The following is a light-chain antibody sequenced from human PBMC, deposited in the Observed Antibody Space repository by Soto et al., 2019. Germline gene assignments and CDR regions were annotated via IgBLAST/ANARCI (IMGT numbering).Light chain of an antibody. CDR2: EVS. CDR3: SSYAGSNNLIL. V-gene: IGLV2-8*01. CDR1: SSDVGGYNY. J-gene: IGLJ2*01. Sequence: QSALTQPPSASGSPGQSVTISCTGTSSDVGGYNYVSWYQQHPGKAPKFMIYEVSQRPSGVPDRFSGSKSGNTASLTVSRLQAEYEAVYYCSSYAGSNNLILFGGGTQLTVL.